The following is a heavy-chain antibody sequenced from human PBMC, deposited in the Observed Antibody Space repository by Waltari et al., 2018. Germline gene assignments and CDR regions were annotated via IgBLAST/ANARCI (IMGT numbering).Heavy chain of an antibody. CDR3: ARGTTVVSPIFDY. Sequence: QVQLVESGGGVVQPGRSLRLSCAASGFTFSSYGMHWVRQAPGKGLEWVAVRCDDGSNKYYADSVKGRFTISRDNSKNTLYLQMNSLRAEDTAVYYCARGTTVVSPIFDYWGQGTLVTGSS. J-gene: IGHJ4*02. CDR1: GFTFSSYG. CDR2: RCDDGSNK. D-gene: IGHD4-17*01. V-gene: IGHV3-33*01.